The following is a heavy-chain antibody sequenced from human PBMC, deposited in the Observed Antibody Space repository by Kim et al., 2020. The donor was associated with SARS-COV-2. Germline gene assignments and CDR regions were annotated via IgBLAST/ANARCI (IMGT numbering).Heavy chain of an antibody. CDR3: ARGNYGFDV. V-gene: IGHV3-74*01. Sequence: GGSLRLSCAASAFPFSSYWMHWVRQAPGKGLVWVSNIEKDGATTNYADSVKGRFTISRDNAKSTLYLRMDSLRPEDTAVYYCARGNYGFDVWGQGTSVTV. D-gene: IGHD3-10*01. CDR2: IEKDGATT. J-gene: IGHJ6*02. CDR1: AFPFSSYW.